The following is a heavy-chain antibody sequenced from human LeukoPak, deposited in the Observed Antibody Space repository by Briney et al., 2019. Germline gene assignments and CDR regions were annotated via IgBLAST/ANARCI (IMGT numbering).Heavy chain of an antibody. J-gene: IGHJ6*04. D-gene: IGHD2-2*01. CDR3: ARDQGYCSSTSCYGYYYGMDV. CDR1: GGTFSSYA. CDR2: IIPIFGTA. Sequence: SVKVSCKASGGTFSSYAISWVRQAPGQGLEWMGGIIPIFGTANYAQKFQGRVTITADESTSTAYMELSSLRSGDTAVYYCARDQGYCSSTSCYGYYYGMDVWGKGTTVTISS. V-gene: IGHV1-69*01.